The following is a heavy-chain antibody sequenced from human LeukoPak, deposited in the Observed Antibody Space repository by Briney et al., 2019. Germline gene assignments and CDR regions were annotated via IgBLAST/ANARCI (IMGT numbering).Heavy chain of an antibody. CDR1: GGSISSGGYY. Sequence: SETLPLTCTVSGGSISSGGYYWSWIRQHPGKGLEWIGYIYYSGSTYYNPSLKSRVTISVDTSKNQFSLKLSSVTAADTAVYYCARVPLGYSYGYYFDYWGQGTLVTVSS. CDR3: ARVPLGYSYGYYFDY. J-gene: IGHJ4*02. D-gene: IGHD5-18*01. V-gene: IGHV4-31*03. CDR2: IYYSGST.